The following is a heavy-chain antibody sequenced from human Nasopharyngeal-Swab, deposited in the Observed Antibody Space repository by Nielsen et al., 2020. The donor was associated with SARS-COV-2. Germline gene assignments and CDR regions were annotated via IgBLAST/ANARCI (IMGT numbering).Heavy chain of an antibody. CDR1: GFTFSSYG. V-gene: IGHV3-30*18. CDR3: AKDPGYNP. Sequence: GESLKISCAASGFTFSSYGMHWVRQAPGKGLEWVAVISYDGSNKYYADSVKGRFTISRDNSKNTLYLQMNSLRAEDTAVYYCAKDPGYNPWGQGTLVTVSS. J-gene: IGHJ5*02. D-gene: IGHD5-24*01. CDR2: ISYDGSNK.